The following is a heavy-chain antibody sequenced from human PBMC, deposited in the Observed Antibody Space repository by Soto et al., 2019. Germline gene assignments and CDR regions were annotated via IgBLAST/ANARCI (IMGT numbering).Heavy chain of an antibody. D-gene: IGHD3-10*02. CDR3: ARDYVMDV. J-gene: IGHJ6*02. CDR1: GFTFSGDA. V-gene: IGHV3-21*01. CDR2: ISTTSTYI. Sequence: EVQLVESGGGLVKPGGSLRLSFAASGFTFSGDAMNWVRQYPGKGLEWVSSISTTSTYIYYADSVKGRFTISRDNANNSLHLQMNDLRAEDTAVYYCARDYVMDVWGQGTTVTVSS.